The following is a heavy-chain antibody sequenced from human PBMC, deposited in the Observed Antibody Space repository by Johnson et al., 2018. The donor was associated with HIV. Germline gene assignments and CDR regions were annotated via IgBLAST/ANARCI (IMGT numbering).Heavy chain of an antibody. J-gene: IGHJ3*02. Sequence: QVQLVESGGGVVQPGRSLRLSCAASGFTFSSYAMHWVRQAPGKGLEWVAVISYDGSNKYYADSVKGRFTISRDNSKNTLYLQMNSLRTEDMAVYYCARIRVAVITEVGAFDIWGQGTMVTVSS. CDR1: GFTFSSYA. CDR3: ARIRVAVITEVGAFDI. CDR2: ISYDGSNK. D-gene: IGHD3-22*01. V-gene: IGHV3-30-3*01.